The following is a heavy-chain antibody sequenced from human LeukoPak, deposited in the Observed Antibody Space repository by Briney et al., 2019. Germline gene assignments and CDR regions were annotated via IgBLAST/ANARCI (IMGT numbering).Heavy chain of an antibody. D-gene: IGHD3-22*01. Sequence: PSETLSLTCTVSGGSISSGSYYWSWIRQTAGKGLEWIGRIFTSGSTNYNPSLKSRVTISVDTSKNQFSLKLSSVTAADTAVYYCARAKDYYDSSGLGNEYNWFDPWGQGTLVTVSS. J-gene: IGHJ5*02. V-gene: IGHV4-61*02. CDR3: ARAKDYYDSSGLGNEYNWFDP. CDR1: GGSISSGSYY. CDR2: IFTSGST.